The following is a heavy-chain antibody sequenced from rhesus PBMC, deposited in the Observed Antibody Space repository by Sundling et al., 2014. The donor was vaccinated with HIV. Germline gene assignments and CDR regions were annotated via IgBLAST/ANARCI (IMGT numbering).Heavy chain of an antibody. CDR2: FYGNSAST. Sequence: QVQLQESGPGLVKPSETLSLTCAVSGGSIRSTDWWSWIRQTPGKGLEWIGSFYGNSASTYHNPSLENRVTISEDTSKNQFSLKLRSVTAADTAVYYCAIVDNIWTGPFDYWGQGVLVTVSS. CDR1: GGSIRSTDW. V-gene: IGHV4-65*02. CDR3: AIVDNIWTGPFDY. J-gene: IGHJ4*01. D-gene: IGHD3-3*01.